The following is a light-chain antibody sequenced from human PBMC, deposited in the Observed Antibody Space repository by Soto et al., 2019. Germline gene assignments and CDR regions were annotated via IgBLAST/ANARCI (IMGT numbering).Light chain of an antibody. J-gene: IGKJ1*01. CDR1: QSVSNY. CDR2: AAS. CDR3: QQSYNTPRT. V-gene: IGKV1-39*01. Sequence: DIQMTQSPSSLPASVGDRVSITCRASQSVSNYLNWYQQKPGKAPKVLIYAASSLQSGVPSRFSGSGSGTDFTLTISSLQPEDFATYYCQQSYNTPRTFGQGTKVDIK.